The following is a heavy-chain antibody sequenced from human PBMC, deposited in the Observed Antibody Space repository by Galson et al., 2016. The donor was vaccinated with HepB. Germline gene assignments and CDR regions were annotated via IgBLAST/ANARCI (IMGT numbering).Heavy chain of an antibody. CDR3: AKNLSSSHGLDV. J-gene: IGHJ6*02. CDR1: GFTFSNYA. D-gene: IGHD6-6*01. Sequence: SLRLSCAASGFTFSNYAMTWVRQAPGKGLEWVSAISGSGGVKYSADSVKCRFTFSRDNTKNTVFLQMSSLRVEDTAIYYCAKNLSSSHGLDVWGQGTTVTVSS. CDR2: ISGSGGVK. V-gene: IGHV3-23*01.